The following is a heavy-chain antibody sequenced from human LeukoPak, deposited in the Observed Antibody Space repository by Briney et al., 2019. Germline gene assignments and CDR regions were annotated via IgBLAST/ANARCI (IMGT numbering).Heavy chain of an antibody. CDR3: ARSMVRGVIDY. Sequence: SETLSLTCTVSGGSISTYFWTWIRQPPGKGLEWIAYISSSGSTNYNPSLESRVTISVDTSKNQVSLKLSSVTAADTAVYYCARSMVRGVIDYWGQGTLVTVSS. J-gene: IGHJ4*02. V-gene: IGHV4-59*01. CDR2: ISSSGST. CDR1: GGSISTYF. D-gene: IGHD3-10*01.